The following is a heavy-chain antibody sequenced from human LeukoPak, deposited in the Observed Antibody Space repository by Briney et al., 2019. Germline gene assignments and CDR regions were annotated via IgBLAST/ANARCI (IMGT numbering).Heavy chain of an antibody. CDR3: ARALRTGQGDYVPVL. CDR2: IYPGDSET. J-gene: IGHJ4*02. CDR1: GYSFTNYW. Sequence: GESLKISCKGSGYSFTNYWIGWVRQMPGKGLEWMTIIYPGDSETRYSPSFQGQVTISADKSIGTMYLQWSSLKASDTAIYYCARALRTGQGDYVPVLWGQGTLVIVSS. D-gene: IGHD4-17*01. V-gene: IGHV5-51*01.